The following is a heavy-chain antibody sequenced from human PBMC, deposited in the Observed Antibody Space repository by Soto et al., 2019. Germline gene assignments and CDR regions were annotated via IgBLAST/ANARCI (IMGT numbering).Heavy chain of an antibody. J-gene: IGHJ4*02. CDR1: GGSISSNNHY. V-gene: IGHV4-39*01. D-gene: IGHD6-13*01. Sequence: QLLESGPGLVKPSETLSLTCTVSGGSISSNNHYWGWIRQPPGKGLEWIGSMYNNGNTYYNPSLKSRGAISADTSKNQFSLTLRSLTAADTAVYYCARLVVAASGTGDYFDYWGQGTLVTVSP. CDR2: MYNNGNT. CDR3: ARLVVAASGTGDYFDY.